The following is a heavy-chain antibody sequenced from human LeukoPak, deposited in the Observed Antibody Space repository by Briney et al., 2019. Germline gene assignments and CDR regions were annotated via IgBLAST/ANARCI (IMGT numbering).Heavy chain of an antibody. Sequence: SVKVSCKASGGTFSIYAISWVRQPHGQGLEWMGGIIPIFGTANYAQKFQGRVTITTDESTSTAYMELSSLRSEDTAVYYCARGGGYCSSTSCPSDYYYYYYMDVWGKGTTVTVSS. CDR1: GGTFSIYA. J-gene: IGHJ6*03. V-gene: IGHV1-69*05. CDR2: IIPIFGTA. CDR3: ARGGGYCSSTSCPSDYYYYYYMDV. D-gene: IGHD2-2*03.